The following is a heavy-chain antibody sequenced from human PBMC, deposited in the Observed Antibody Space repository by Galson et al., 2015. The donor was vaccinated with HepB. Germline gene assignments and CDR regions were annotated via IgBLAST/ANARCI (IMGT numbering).Heavy chain of an antibody. Sequence: SVKVSCKASGGTFSSYAISWVRQAPGQGLGWMGGIIPIFGTANYAQKFQGRVTITADESTSAAYMELSSLRSEDTAVYYCARGKGYCSGGSCYSQFDYYYYGMDVWGQGTTVTVSS. CDR3: ARGKGYCSGGSCYSQFDYYYYGMDV. J-gene: IGHJ6*02. CDR1: GGTFSSYA. CDR2: IIPIFGTA. D-gene: IGHD2-15*01. V-gene: IGHV1-69*13.